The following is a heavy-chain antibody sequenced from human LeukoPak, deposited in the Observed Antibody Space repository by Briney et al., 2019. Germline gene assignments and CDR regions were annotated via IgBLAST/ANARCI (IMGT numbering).Heavy chain of an antibody. D-gene: IGHD5-18*01. CDR2: TSGSGGST. CDR1: GVTFSSYA. Sequence: GGSLRLSCAASGVTFSSYAMSWVRQAPGKGLEWVSGTSGSGGSTYYTDSVKGRSTISRDNSKNTLYLQMNSLRAEDTAVYYCASHASYSYGQYFDYWGQGTLVTVSS. V-gene: IGHV3-23*01. J-gene: IGHJ4*02. CDR3: ASHASYSYGQYFDY.